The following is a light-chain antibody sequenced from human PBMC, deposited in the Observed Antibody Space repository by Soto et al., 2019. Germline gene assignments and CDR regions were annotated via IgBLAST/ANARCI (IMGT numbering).Light chain of an antibody. CDR3: QQSYSTPLT. V-gene: IGKV1-39*01. CDR2: AAS. J-gene: IGKJ4*01. CDR1: QSSSTY. Sequence: DIQMTQSPSSLSASVGDRVTITCRASQSSSTYLNWYQQKPGKAPKLLIYAASSLQSGVPSRFSGSGSGTDFTVTIRSLQPEDFATYYCQQSYSTPLTFGGGTKVEIK.